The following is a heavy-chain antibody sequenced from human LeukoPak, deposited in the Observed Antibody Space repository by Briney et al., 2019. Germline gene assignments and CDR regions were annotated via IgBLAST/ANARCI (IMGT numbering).Heavy chain of an antibody. D-gene: IGHD1-14*01. Sequence: ASAKVSCKASGGTFSSYAISWVRQAPGQGLEWMGRIIPILGIANYAQKFQGRVTITADKSTSTAYMELSSLRSEDTAVYYCAYRERPSGPEPYPIDYWGQGTLVTVSS. CDR3: AYRERPSGPEPYPIDY. CDR2: IIPILGIA. J-gene: IGHJ4*02. CDR1: GGTFSSYA. V-gene: IGHV1-69*04.